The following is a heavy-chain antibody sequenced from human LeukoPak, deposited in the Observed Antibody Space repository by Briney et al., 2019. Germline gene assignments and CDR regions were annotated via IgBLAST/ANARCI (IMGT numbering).Heavy chain of an antibody. Sequence: GASVKVSCKASGGTFSSYAISWVRQAPGQGLEWMGGIIPIFGTANYAQKFQGRVTITADESTSTAYMELSSLRSEDTAVYYCARGLSAVGRGRSSSGYWGQGTLVTVSS. V-gene: IGHV1-69*13. J-gene: IGHJ4*02. CDR1: GGTFSSYA. CDR3: ARGLSAVGRGRSSSGY. CDR2: IIPIFGTA. D-gene: IGHD6-6*01.